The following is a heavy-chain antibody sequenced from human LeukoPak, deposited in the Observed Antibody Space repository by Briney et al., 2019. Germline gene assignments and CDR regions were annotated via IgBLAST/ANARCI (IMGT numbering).Heavy chain of an antibody. V-gene: IGHV1-2*02. J-gene: IGHJ6*03. CDR2: INPNSGGT. Sequence: ASVKVSCKASGYTFTGYYMHWVRQAPGQGLGWMGWINPNSGGTNYAQKFQGRGTMTRDTSISTAYMELSRLRSDDTAGYYCARDRGYQLLSQYYYYYMDVWGKGTTVTISS. CDR1: GYTFTGYY. D-gene: IGHD2-2*01. CDR3: ARDRGYQLLSQYYYYYMDV.